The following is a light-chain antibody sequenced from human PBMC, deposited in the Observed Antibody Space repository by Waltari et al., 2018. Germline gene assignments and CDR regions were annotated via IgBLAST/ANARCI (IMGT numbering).Light chain of an antibody. J-gene: IGLJ1*01. CDR3: YAYAGTRGV. Sequence: QSALTQPASVSGSPGQSLTISCTGTSSDIARSNLVSWYQQHPGKAPKLIIYEANKRPSGVSSRFSGSKSGNTASLTISGPQAEDEANYYCYAYAGTRGVFGTGTKVTVL. V-gene: IGLV2-23*01. CDR2: EAN. CDR1: SSDIARSNL.